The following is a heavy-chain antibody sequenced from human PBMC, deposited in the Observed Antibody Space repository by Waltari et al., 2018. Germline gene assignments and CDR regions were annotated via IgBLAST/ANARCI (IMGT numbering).Heavy chain of an antibody. V-gene: IGHV3-30*18. D-gene: IGHD2-15*01. Sequence: QVQLVESGGGVVQPGRSLRLSCAASGFTFSSYGMHWVRQAPGKGLEWVAVISYGGSNKYYADSVKGRFTISRDNSKNTLYLQMSSLRAEDTAIYYCAKRAKVKGLCSGNCYSDYWGQGTLVTVSS. J-gene: IGHJ4*02. CDR1: GFTFSSYG. CDR3: AKRAKVKGLCSGNCYSDY. CDR2: ISYGGSNK.